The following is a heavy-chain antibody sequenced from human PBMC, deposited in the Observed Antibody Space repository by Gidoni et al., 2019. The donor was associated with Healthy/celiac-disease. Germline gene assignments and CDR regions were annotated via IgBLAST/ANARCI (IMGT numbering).Heavy chain of an antibody. D-gene: IGHD5-18*01. J-gene: IGHJ4*02. Sequence: VQLLESGGGLVQPGGSLRLSCAASGFTFSSYVMGWVRPAPGKGLEGVSAISGSGGSTYYADSVKGRFTISRDNSKNTLYLQMNSLRSEDTAVYYCAKVTGDKIQLWYRGYFDYWGQGTLVTVSS. V-gene: IGHV3-23*01. CDR2: ISGSGGST. CDR1: GFTFSSYV. CDR3: AKVTGDKIQLWYRGYFDY.